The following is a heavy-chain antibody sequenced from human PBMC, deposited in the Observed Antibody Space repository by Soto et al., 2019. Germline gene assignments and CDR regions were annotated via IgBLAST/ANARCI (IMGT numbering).Heavy chain of an antibody. J-gene: IGHJ6*02. CDR2: ISGSGGST. V-gene: IGHV3-23*01. CDR1: GFTFSSYA. Sequence: GGSLRLSCAASGFTFSSYAMSWVRRAPGKGLEWVSAISGSGGSTYYADSVKGRFTISRDNSKNTLYLQMNSLRAEDTAVYYCAKVYYDSSGYYPTYYYYGMDGCGQGTTVTVSS. D-gene: IGHD3-22*01. CDR3: AKVYYDSSGYYPTYYYYGMDG.